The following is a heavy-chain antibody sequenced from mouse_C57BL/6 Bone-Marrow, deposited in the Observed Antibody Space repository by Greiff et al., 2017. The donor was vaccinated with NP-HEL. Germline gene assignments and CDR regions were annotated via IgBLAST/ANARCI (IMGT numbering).Heavy chain of an antibody. D-gene: IGHD4-1*01. Sequence: EVKLMESGPGLVKPSQSLSLTCSVTGYSITSGYYWNWIRQFPGNKLEWMGYISYDGSNNYNPSLKNRISITRDTSKNQFFLKLNSVTTEDTATYYCAREGTGTKGYWGQGTTLTVSS. CDR2: ISYDGSN. J-gene: IGHJ2*01. V-gene: IGHV3-6*01. CDR1: GYSITSGYY. CDR3: AREGTGTKGY.